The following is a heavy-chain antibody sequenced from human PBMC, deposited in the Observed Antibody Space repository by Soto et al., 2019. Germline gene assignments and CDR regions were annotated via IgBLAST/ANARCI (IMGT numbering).Heavy chain of an antibody. Sequence: SVKVSCKASGFTFTSSAMQWVRQARGQRLEWIGWIVVGSGNTNYAQKFQERVTITRDMSTSTAYMELSSLRSEDTAVYYCAAMYYYDSSGYYEVYWGQGTLVTVSS. J-gene: IGHJ4*02. CDR3: AAMYYYDSSGYYEVY. D-gene: IGHD3-22*01. CDR2: IVVGSGNT. CDR1: GFTFTSSA. V-gene: IGHV1-58*02.